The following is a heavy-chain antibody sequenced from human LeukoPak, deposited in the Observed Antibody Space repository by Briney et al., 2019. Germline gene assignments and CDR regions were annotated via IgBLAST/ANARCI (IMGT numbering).Heavy chain of an antibody. D-gene: IGHD3-22*01. CDR3: ARGQFWLYYDSSGYRNWFDP. Sequence: PSGTLSLTCAVSGGSISSSNWWNWVRQPPGKGLEWIGEINHSGSTNYNPSLKSRVTISVDTSKNQFSLKLSSVTAADTAVYYCARGQFWLYYDSSGYRNWFDPWGQGTLVTVSS. CDR2: INHSGST. V-gene: IGHV4-4*02. J-gene: IGHJ5*02. CDR1: GGSISSSNW.